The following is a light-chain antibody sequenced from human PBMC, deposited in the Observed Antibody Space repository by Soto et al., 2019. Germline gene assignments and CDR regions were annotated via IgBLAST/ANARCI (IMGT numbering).Light chain of an antibody. CDR2: GAS. J-gene: IGKJ5*01. CDR3: QQYGSSPIT. CDR1: QSLSSNF. V-gene: IGKV3-20*01. Sequence: EIVLTQSPGILSLSPGERASLSYRASQSLSSNFLAWYQQKPGQAPRLLIYGASSRATGIPDRFSGSGSGTDFTLTISRLEPEDFAVYYCQQYGSSPITFGQGTRLEIK.